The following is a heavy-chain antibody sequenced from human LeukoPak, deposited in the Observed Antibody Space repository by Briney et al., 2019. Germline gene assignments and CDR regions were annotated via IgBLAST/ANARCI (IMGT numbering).Heavy chain of an antibody. CDR2: INPNSGGT. J-gene: IGHJ4*02. V-gene: IGHV1-2*04. CDR1: GYTFISYG. CDR3: ASAGSGSYAPLDY. Sequence: AASVKVSCKASGYTFISYGISWVRQAPGQGLEWMGWINPNSGGTNYAQKFQGWVTMTRDTSISTAYMELSRLRSDDTAVYYCASAGSGSYAPLDYWGQGTLVTVSS. D-gene: IGHD3-10*01.